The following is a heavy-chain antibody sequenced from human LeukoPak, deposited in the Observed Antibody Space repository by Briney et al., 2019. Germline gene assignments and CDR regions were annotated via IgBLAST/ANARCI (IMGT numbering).Heavy chain of an antibody. CDR1: GGSFSGYY. CDR3: ARLLRLEFPYYYYGMDV. V-gene: IGHV4-34*01. D-gene: IGHD5-12*01. CDR2: INHSGST. Sequence: PSGTLSLTCAVYGGSFSGYYWSWIRQPPGKGLEWIGEINHSGSTNYNPSLKSRVTISVDTSKNQFSLKLSSVTAADTAVYYCARLLRLEFPYYYYGMDVWGQGTTVTVSS. J-gene: IGHJ6*02.